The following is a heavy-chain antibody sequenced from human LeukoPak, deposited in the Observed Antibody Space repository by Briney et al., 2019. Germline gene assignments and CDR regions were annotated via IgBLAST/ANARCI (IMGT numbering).Heavy chain of an antibody. CDR2: INHSGST. J-gene: IGHJ4*02. D-gene: IGHD6-19*01. CDR3: ARHGGYSSGWYVITFDY. Sequence: PSETLSLTCAVYGGSFSGYYWSWIRQPPGKGLEWIGEINHSGSTNYNPSLKSRVTISVDTSKNQFSLKLSSVTAADTAVYYCARHGGYSSGWYVITFDYWGQGTLVTVSS. CDR1: GGSFSGYY. V-gene: IGHV4-34*01.